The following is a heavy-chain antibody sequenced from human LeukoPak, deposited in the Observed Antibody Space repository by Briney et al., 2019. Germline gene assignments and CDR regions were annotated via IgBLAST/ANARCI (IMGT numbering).Heavy chain of an antibody. V-gene: IGHV4-59*01. Sequence: PSETLSLTCTVSGGSISSYYWSWIRQPSGKGLEWIGYIYYSGSTNYNPSLKSRVTISVDTSKNQFSLKLSSVTAADTAVYYCARDASKWSAFDSWGQGTLVIVSS. CDR3: ARDASKWSAFDS. CDR1: GGSISSYY. CDR2: IYYSGST. J-gene: IGHJ5*01. D-gene: IGHD2-8*01.